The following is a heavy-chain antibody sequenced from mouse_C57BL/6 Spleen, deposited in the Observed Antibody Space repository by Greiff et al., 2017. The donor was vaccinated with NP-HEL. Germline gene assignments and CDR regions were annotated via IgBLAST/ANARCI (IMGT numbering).Heavy chain of an antibody. CDR1: GYTFTDYY. Sequence: EVQLQQSGPVLVKPGASVKMSCKASGYTFTDYYMNWVKQSHGKSLEWIGVINPYNGGTSYNQKFKGKATLTVYKSSSTAYMELNSLTSEDSAVYYCARGGSTMAYYYAMDYWGQGTSVTVSS. CDR2: INPYNGGT. D-gene: IGHD2-1*01. V-gene: IGHV1-19*01. J-gene: IGHJ4*01. CDR3: ARGGSTMAYYYAMDY.